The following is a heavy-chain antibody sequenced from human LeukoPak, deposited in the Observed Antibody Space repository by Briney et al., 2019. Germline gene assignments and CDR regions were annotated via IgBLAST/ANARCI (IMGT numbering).Heavy chain of an antibody. CDR3: ARIGGADFWKNRHYFDY. J-gene: IGHJ4*02. Sequence: PAGGSLRLSCAASGFTFSSYWMHWVRQVPGKGLVWVSRINGDGSSTSYADSVKGRFTISRDNAKNTLYLQMNSLRAEDTAVYYCARIGGADFWKNRHYFDYWGQGTLVTVSS. CDR2: INGDGSST. V-gene: IGHV3-74*01. CDR1: GFTFSSYW. D-gene: IGHD3-3*01.